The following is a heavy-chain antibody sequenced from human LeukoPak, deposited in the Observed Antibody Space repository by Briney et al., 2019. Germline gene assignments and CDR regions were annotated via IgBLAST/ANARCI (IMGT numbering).Heavy chain of an antibody. V-gene: IGHV1-46*04. CDR3: AREGDSSFYFDY. Sequence: ASVKVSCKASGDTFTRDYIHWVRQAPGQGLEWMGVMKPSGGSTIYAQGLQGRVTMTRDTSTNTVYMELSSLRSEDTAVYYCAREGDSSFYFDYWGQGTLVTVAS. D-gene: IGHD2-21*02. J-gene: IGHJ4*02. CDR1: GDTFTRDY. CDR2: MKPSGGST.